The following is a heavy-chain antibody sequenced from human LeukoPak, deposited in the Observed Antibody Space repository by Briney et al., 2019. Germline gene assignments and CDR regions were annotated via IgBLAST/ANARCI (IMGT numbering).Heavy chain of an antibody. V-gene: IGHV1-24*01. Sequence: ASVKVSCKVSGYTLTVLSMHWVRQAPGKGLEWMGGFDPEDGETIYAQKFQGRVTMTEDTSTDTAYMELSSLRSEDTAVYYCATVAAVVATTNWFDPWGQGTLVTVSS. CDR3: ATVAAVVATTNWFDP. J-gene: IGHJ5*02. CDR1: GYTLTVLS. CDR2: FDPEDGET. D-gene: IGHD5-12*01.